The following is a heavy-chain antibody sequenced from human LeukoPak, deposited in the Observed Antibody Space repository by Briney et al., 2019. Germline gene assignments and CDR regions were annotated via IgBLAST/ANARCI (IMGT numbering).Heavy chain of an antibody. D-gene: IGHD2-15*01. CDR1: GSTFSSYG. J-gene: IGHJ6*03. V-gene: IGHV3-48*03. CDR2: ISSSGSPT. CDR3: ASRDCSGGTCYDYYYYMDV. Sequence: PGGSLRLSCAASGSTFSSYGMNWVRQAPGKGLEWVSYISSSGSPTYYADSVKGRFTISRDNAKNSLYLQMNSLRAEDTAVYYCASRDCSGGTCYDYYYYMDVWGKGTTVTVSS.